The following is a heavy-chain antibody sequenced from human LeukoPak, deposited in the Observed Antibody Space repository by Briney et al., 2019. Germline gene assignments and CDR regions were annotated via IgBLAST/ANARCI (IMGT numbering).Heavy chain of an antibody. J-gene: IGHJ4*02. CDR3: ARVPRGYSTFDY. V-gene: IGHV4-39*07. Sequence: SETLSLTCTVSGGSISSSSYYWGWIRQPPGKGLEWIGNIYYSGSTYYNPSLKSRVTISVDTSKNQFSLKLSSVTAADTAVYYCARVPRGYSTFDYWGQGTLVTVSS. D-gene: IGHD3-3*01. CDR2: IYYSGST. CDR1: GGSISSSSYY.